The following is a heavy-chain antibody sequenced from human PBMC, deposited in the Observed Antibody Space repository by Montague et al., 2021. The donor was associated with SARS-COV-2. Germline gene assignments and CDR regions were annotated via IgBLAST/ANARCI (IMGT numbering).Heavy chain of an antibody. D-gene: IGHD4-23*01. Sequence: PALVKPTQTLTLTCTFSGFSLSTSGMCVSWIRQPPGKALEWVAVIDWDDDKYYNTSLKTRLTISKDTSKNQVVLTMTNMDPVDTATYYCARIAGPSETTVVSRVVEYGMDVWGQGTAVTV. CDR3: ARIAGPSETTVVSRVVEYGMDV. V-gene: IGHV2-70*01. CDR2: IDWDDDK. J-gene: IGHJ6*02. CDR1: GFSLSTSGMC.